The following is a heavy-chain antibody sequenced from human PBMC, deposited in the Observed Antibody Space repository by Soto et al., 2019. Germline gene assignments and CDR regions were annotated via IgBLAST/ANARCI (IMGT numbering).Heavy chain of an antibody. D-gene: IGHD1-26*01. Sequence: GGSLRLSCAASGFTFSSYSMNWVRQAPGKGLEWVSSISSSSSYIYYADSVKGRFTISRDNAKNSLYLQMNSLRAEDTAVYYCARDSRWELTQGFDAFDIWGQGTMVTV. CDR2: ISSSSSYI. V-gene: IGHV3-21*01. J-gene: IGHJ3*02. CDR3: ARDSRWELTQGFDAFDI. CDR1: GFTFSSYS.